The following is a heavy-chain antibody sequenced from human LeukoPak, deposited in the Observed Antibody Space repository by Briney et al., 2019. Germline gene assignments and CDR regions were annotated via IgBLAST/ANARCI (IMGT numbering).Heavy chain of an antibody. D-gene: IGHD6-13*01. CDR1: GGSISSYY. CDR2: IYYSGST. V-gene: IGHV4-59*01. Sequence: PSETLSLTCTVSGGSISSYYWSWIRQPPGKGLEWIGYIYYSGSTNYNPSLKSRVTISVDTSKNQFSLKLSSVTAADTAVYYCARGPSSSWYLGLAFDYWGQGTLVTVSS. CDR3: ARGPSSSWYLGLAFDY. J-gene: IGHJ4*02.